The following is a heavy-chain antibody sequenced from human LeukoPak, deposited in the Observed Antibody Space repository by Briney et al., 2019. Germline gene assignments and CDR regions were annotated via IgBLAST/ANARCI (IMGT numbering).Heavy chain of an antibody. CDR3: ARCPEVRGVIITRFDP. Sequence: WASVKVSRKASGGTFSSYAISWVRQAPGQGLEWMGGIIPIFGTANYAQKFQGRVTITADESTSTAYMELSSLRSEDTAVYYCARCPEVRGVIITRFDPWGQGTLVTVSS. CDR1: GGTFSSYA. D-gene: IGHD3-10*01. V-gene: IGHV1-69*13. J-gene: IGHJ5*02. CDR2: IIPIFGTA.